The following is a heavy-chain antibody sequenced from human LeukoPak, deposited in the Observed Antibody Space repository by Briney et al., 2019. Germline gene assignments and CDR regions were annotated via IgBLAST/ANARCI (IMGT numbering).Heavy chain of an antibody. V-gene: IGHV3-73*01. J-gene: IGHJ6*02. CDR3: TTPLGEVVAATPWDYYYGMDV. CDR2: IRSKANSYAT. D-gene: IGHD2-15*01. CDR1: GFTFSGSA. Sequence: PGGSLRLSCAASGFTFSGSAMPWVRQASGKGLEWVGRIRSKANSYATAYAASVKGRFTISRDDSKNTAYLQMNSLKTEDTAVYYCTTPLGEVVAATPWDYYYGMDVWGQGTTVTVSS.